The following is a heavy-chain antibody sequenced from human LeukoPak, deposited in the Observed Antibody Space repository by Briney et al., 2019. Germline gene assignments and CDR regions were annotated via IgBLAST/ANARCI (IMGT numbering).Heavy chain of an antibody. J-gene: IGHJ4*02. D-gene: IGHD1-26*01. CDR2: INHSGST. Sequence: ASETLSLTCDVYGGSFSGYYWSWIRQPPEKGLEWIGEINHSGSTNYNPSLKSRVTISVDTSKNQFSLRLTSVTAADTAVYYCATDPTGSYWGYWGQGTLVTVSS. CDR1: GGSFSGYY. V-gene: IGHV4-34*01. CDR3: ATDPTGSYWGY.